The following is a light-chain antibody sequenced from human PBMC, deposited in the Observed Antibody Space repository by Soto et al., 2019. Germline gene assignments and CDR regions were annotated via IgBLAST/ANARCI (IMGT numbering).Light chain of an antibody. V-gene: IGLV1-47*01. CDR1: SCNIGSNY. CDR3: AAWDDSRSGWV. Sequence: QSVLTQPPSASGTPGQRVTISCSGSSCNIGSNYVYWYQQLPGTAPKLLIYRNNQRPSGVPDRFSGSKSGTSASLAISGLRSEVEANYFCAAWDDSRSGWVFGGGTKLTVL. CDR2: RNN. J-gene: IGLJ3*02.